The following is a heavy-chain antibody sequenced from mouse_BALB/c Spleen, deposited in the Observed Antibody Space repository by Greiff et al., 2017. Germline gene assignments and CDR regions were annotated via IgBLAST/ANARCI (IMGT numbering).Heavy chain of an antibody. CDR1: GYTFTSYW. D-gene: IGHD1-1*01. Sequence: QVQLQQPGAELVKPGASVKLSCKASGYTFTSYWMHWVKQRPGQGLEWIGEINPSNGRTNYNEKFKSKATLTVDKSSSTAYMQLSSLTSEDSAVYYWASPLFITTVVATDYWGQGTTLTVSS. CDR3: ASPLFITTVVATDY. CDR2: INPSNGRT. J-gene: IGHJ2*01. V-gene: IGHV1S81*02.